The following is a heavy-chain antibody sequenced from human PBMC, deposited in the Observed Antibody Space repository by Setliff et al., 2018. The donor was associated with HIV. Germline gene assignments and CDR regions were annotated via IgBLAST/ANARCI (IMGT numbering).Heavy chain of an antibody. CDR2: IYHSGNI. J-gene: IGHJ4*02. D-gene: IGHD6-13*01. CDR1: GYSISSGYY. CDR3: ARDDVAAPGSHHDY. Sequence: SETLSLTCTVSGYSISSGYYWGWLRQPPGKGLEWIGSIYHSGNIYYSPSLKGRVTISIDTSKNQVSLRLTSVTAADTAVYYCARDDVAAPGSHHDYWGQGTLVTVSS. V-gene: IGHV4-38-2*02.